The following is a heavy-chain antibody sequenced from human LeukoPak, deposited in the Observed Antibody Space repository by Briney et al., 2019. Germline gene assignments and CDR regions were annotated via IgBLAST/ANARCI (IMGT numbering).Heavy chain of an antibody. CDR2: INHSGST. J-gene: IGHJ5*02. CDR3: ARCQDSWFDP. Sequence: SETLSLTCAVYGGSFSGYYWSWIRQPPGKGLEWIGEINHSGSTNYNPSLKSRVTISVDTSKNQFSLKLSSVTAADTAVYYCARCQDSWFDPWGQGTLVTVSS. V-gene: IGHV4-34*01. CDR1: GGSFSGYY.